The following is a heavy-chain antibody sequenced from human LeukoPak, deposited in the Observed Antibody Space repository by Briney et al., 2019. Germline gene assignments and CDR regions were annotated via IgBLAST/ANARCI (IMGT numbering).Heavy chain of an antibody. Sequence: PGGSLRLSCVASGFTFSSSGMHWVRQAPGKGLEWVTFIRYDGSNEYYADSVKGRFTISRDNSEDTLSLQMNSLRAEDTAVYYCVKGPYYDYIWGTYRYPDDSFDIWGQGTMVTVSS. D-gene: IGHD3-16*02. CDR3: VKGPYYDYIWGTYRYPDDSFDI. J-gene: IGHJ3*02. V-gene: IGHV3-30*02. CDR2: IRYDGSNE. CDR1: GFTFSSSG.